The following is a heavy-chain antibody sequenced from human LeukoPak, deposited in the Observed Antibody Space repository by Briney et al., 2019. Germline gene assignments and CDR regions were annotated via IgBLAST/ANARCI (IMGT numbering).Heavy chain of an antibody. V-gene: IGHV3-30*02. CDR1: GFTFSSYG. D-gene: IGHD1-26*01. Sequence: GGSLRLSCAASGFTFSSYGMHWVRQAPGKGLEWVAFIRYDGSNKYYADSVKGRFTISRDNSKNTLYLQMNSLRAEDTAVYYCATNSGSYTPGWFDPWGQGTLVTVSS. CDR2: IRYDGSNK. J-gene: IGHJ5*02. CDR3: ATNSGSYTPGWFDP.